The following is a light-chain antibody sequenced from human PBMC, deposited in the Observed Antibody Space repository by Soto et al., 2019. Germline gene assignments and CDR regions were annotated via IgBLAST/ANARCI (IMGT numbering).Light chain of an antibody. CDR2: EDN. CDR3: QAWDNSVV. J-gene: IGLJ2*01. Sequence: SYELTQRPSVSVSPGQTASITCSGDRLGGKYVCWYQQKPGQSPVLVIYEDNKRPSGIPERFSGSNSGNTATLTISGTQAIDEADYYCQAWDNSVVFGGGTKLTVL. CDR1: RLGGKY. V-gene: IGLV3-1*01.